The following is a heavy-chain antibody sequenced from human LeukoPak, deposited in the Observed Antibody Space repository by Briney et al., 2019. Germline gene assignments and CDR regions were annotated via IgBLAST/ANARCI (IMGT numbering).Heavy chain of an antibody. Sequence: PGGSLRLSCAASGFTLSDYYLTWIRQAPGKGLEWVSAISGSGGSTYYAGSVKGRFTIFRDNSKNTLYLQMNSLRAEDTAVYYCAKGGDVNNYEIWSWGQGTLVTVSS. V-gene: IGHV3-23*01. CDR3: AKGGDVNNYEIWS. J-gene: IGHJ4*02. CDR1: GFTLSDYY. CDR2: ISGSGGST. D-gene: IGHD5-24*01.